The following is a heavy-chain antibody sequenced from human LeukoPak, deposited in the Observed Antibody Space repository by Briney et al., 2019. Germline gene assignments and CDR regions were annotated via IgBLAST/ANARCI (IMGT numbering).Heavy chain of an antibody. Sequence: GGSLRLSCAASGFTFSSYAMSWVRQAPGKGLERVSVISGSGGSTYYADSVKGRFTISRDNSKNTLYLQMNSLRAEDTAVYYCAKLGSSGWYVVDWGQGTLVTVSS. J-gene: IGHJ4*02. CDR1: GFTFSSYA. V-gene: IGHV3-23*01. CDR3: AKLGSSGWYVVD. D-gene: IGHD6-19*01. CDR2: ISGSGGST.